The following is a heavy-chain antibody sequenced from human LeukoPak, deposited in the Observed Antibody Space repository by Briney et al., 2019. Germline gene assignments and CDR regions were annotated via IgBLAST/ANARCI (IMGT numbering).Heavy chain of an antibody. CDR2: ISYSGTT. D-gene: IGHD6-6*01. J-gene: IGHJ6*03. V-gene: IGHV4-39*07. Sequence: PSETLSLTCTVSGGSISSRPYYWGWVRQPPGKGLEWIGTISYSGTTYYSPSLKSRVTISLDTSKNQFSLKLSSVTTADTAIYYCARDFSSSSTVYYYYYMDVWGKGTTVTVSS. CDR3: ARDFSSSSTVYYYYYMDV. CDR1: GGSISSRPYY.